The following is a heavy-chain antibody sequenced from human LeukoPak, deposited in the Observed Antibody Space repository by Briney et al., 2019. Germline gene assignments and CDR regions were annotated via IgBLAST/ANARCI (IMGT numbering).Heavy chain of an antibody. CDR2: IYTSGST. J-gene: IGHJ4*02. CDR1: GGSISSYY. V-gene: IGHV4-4*07. D-gene: IGHD5-12*01. Sequence: KPSETLSLTCTVSGGSISSYYWSWIRQPAGKGLEWIGRIYTSGSTNYNPSPKSRVTMSVDTSKNQFSLKLSSVTAADTAVYYCARVHSGYDFAVGTVTYFDYWGQGTLVTVSS. CDR3: ARVHSGYDFAVGTVTYFDY.